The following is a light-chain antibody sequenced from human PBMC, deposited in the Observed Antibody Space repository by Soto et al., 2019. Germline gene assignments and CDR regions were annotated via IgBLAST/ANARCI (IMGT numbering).Light chain of an antibody. CDR3: QQSYSMPYT. CDR2: AAT. CDR1: QSISSY. Sequence: DIPMTQSPSSLAASVGDRVTITCRASQSISSYLNWYQQKPGEGPKLLMYAATNLQSGVPSRFSGSGSGTDYTLTISSLQLEDFATYYCQQSYSMPYTFGQGTKLEI. V-gene: IGKV1-39*01. J-gene: IGKJ2*01.